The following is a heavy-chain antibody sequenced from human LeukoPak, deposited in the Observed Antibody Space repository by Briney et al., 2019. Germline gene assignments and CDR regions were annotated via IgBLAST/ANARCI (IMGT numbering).Heavy chain of an antibody. CDR3: ARGGHNWNPRGYFDL. CDR1: GGSFSGYY. CDR2: INHSGST. J-gene: IGHJ2*01. D-gene: IGHD1-20*01. V-gene: IGHV4-34*01. Sequence: SETLSLTCAVYGGSFSGYYWSWIRQPPGKGLEWIGEINHSGSTNYNPSLKSRVTISVDTSKNQFSLKLSSVTAADTAVYYCARGGHNWNPRGYFDLWGRGTLVTVSS.